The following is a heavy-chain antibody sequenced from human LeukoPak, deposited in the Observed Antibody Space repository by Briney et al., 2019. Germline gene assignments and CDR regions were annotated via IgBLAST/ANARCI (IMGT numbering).Heavy chain of an antibody. J-gene: IGHJ4*02. CDR2: IWDNGNNK. CDR1: GFTFSNSD. Sequence: PGGSLRLSCAASGFTFSNSDTHWVRQAPGKGLEWVAVIWDNGNNKYYGDSVNGRFTISRDNSKNTLHLQMNSLRPEDSAIYYCAKGGHCTSTSCYYFDSWGQGALVTVSA. CDR3: AKGGHCTSTSCYYFDS. D-gene: IGHD2-2*01. V-gene: IGHV3-33*06.